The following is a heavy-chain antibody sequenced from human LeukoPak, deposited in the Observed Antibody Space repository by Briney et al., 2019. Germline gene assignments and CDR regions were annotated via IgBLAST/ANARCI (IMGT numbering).Heavy chain of an antibody. Sequence: SGGSLRLSCAASGFTFSSYAMSWVRQAPGKGLEWVSAISGSGGSTYYADSVKGRFTISGDNSKNTLYLQMNSLRAEDTAVYYCAKDIAIQPLLNWFDPWGQGTLVTVSS. CDR2: ISGSGGST. CDR3: AKDIAIQPLLNWFDP. CDR1: GFTFSSYA. J-gene: IGHJ5*02. D-gene: IGHD6-13*01. V-gene: IGHV3-23*01.